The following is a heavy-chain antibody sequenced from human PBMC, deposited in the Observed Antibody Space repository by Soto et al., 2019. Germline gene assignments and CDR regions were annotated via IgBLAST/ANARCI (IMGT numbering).Heavy chain of an antibody. CDR3: ARDRFHGDYYYYYGMDV. J-gene: IGHJ6*02. CDR2: IYHSGST. Sequence: QVQLQESGPGLVKPSGTLSLTCAVSGGSISSSNWWSWVRQPPGKGLEWIGEIYHSGSTNYNPSLQSRVTISVDKSKNLFSLKLSSVTAADTAVYYCARDRFHGDYYYYYGMDVWGQGTTVTVSS. D-gene: IGHD4-17*01. CDR1: GGSISSSNW. V-gene: IGHV4-4*02.